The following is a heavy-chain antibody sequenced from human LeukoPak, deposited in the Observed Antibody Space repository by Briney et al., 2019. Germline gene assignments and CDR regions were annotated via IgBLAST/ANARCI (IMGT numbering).Heavy chain of an antibody. V-gene: IGHV3-66*01. Sequence: GGSLRLSCAASGFTVSSNYMSWVRQAPGEGLGWVSVIYSGGGTYYADSVKGRFAISRDNSKNTLYLQMNSLRPEDTAVYYCARVGYSSGWFRQWGQGTLVTVSS. CDR3: ARVGYSSGWFRQ. J-gene: IGHJ4*02. CDR1: GFTVSSNY. D-gene: IGHD6-19*01. CDR2: IYSGGGT.